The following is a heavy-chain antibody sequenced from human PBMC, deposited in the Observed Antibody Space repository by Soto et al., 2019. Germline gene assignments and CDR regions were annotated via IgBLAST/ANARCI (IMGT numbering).Heavy chain of an antibody. J-gene: IGHJ6*03. Sequence: ASVKVSCKASGYTFTSYAMHWVRQAPGQRLEWMGWINAGNGNTEYAQKFQGRVTITRNTSASTAYMELSSLRSEDTAVYYCARGLLYCSSTSCYSSPNYYYYYMDVWGKGTTVTVSS. V-gene: IGHV1-3*01. CDR2: INAGNGNT. D-gene: IGHD2-2*01. CDR1: GYTFTSYA. CDR3: ARGLLYCSSTSCYSSPNYYYYYMDV.